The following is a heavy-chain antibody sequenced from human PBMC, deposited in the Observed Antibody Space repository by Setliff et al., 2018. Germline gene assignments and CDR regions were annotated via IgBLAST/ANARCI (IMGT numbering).Heavy chain of an antibody. D-gene: IGHD7-27*01. CDR3: ARPLTGGYAFDI. Sequence: NPSETLSLTCSVSRGSISIYYWSWIRQSPGKGLEWIGSIYHNGSTNYNPSLKSRVTMSVDTSKNEFSLNLSSVSAADTAVYYCARPLTGGYAFDIWGQGTMVTVSS. CDR1: RGSISIYY. CDR2: IYHNGST. V-gene: IGHV4-59*12. J-gene: IGHJ3*02.